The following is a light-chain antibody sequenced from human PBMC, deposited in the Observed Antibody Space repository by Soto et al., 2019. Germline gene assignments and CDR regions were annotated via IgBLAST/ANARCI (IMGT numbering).Light chain of an antibody. Sequence: EIVLTQSPGTLSLSPGERATLSCRASQSVSSSYLAWYQQKPGQAPRLLIYDTSSRATGIPDRFSGSGSGTDFTLAIIRLEPEDFAVYYCPQCGSSPSFGQGTKVELK. CDR1: QSVSSSY. CDR3: PQCGSSPS. CDR2: DTS. V-gene: IGKV3-20*01. J-gene: IGKJ1*01.